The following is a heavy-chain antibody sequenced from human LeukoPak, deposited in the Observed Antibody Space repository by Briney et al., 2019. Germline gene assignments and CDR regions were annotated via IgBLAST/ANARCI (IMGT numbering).Heavy chain of an antibody. V-gene: IGHV3-21*01. CDR1: GFTFSNYD. Sequence: GGSLRLSCAASGFTFSNYDMNWVRQAPGKGLEWVSSISSSSSYIYYADSVKGRFTISRDNAKNSLYLQMNSLRAEDTAVYYCARDFRFLEDYWGQGTLVTVSS. CDR3: ARDFRFLEDY. D-gene: IGHD3-3*01. J-gene: IGHJ4*02. CDR2: ISSSSSYI.